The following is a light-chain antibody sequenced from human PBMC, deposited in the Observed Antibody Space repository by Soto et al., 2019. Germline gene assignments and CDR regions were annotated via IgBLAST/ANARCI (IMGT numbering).Light chain of an antibody. J-gene: IGKJ1*01. CDR1: QGISSY. CDR3: QQYYSFPPT. Sequence: DIQMTQSPSTLSASVGDRVTITCRASQGISSYLAWYQQKPGKAPELLIYAASTLQSGVPSRFSGSGSGTDFTLTISCLQSEDFATYYCQQYYSFPPTFGQGTKVDNK. V-gene: IGKV1-9*01. CDR2: AAS.